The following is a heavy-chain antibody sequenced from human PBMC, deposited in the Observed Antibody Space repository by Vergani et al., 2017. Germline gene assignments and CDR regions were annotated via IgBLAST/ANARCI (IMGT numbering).Heavy chain of an antibody. D-gene: IGHD5-24*01. CDR2: ISSSSSYI. CDR1: GFTFSSYS. V-gene: IGHV3-21*01. CDR3: AGRVEMAGSDAFDI. J-gene: IGHJ3*02. Sequence: EVQLVESGGGLVKPGGSLRLSCAASGFTFSSYSMNWVRQAPGKGLEWVSSISSSSSYIYYADSVKGRFTISRDNAKNSLYLQMNSLRAEDTAVYYCAGRVEMAGSDAFDIWGQGTMVTVSS.